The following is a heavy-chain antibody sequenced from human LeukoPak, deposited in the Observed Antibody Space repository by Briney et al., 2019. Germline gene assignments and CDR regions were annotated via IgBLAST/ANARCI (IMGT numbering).Heavy chain of an antibody. V-gene: IGHV4-59*01. CDR3: ARENRPFCPFAF. D-gene: IGHD2/OR15-2a*01. CDR1: GGSISTYY. J-gene: IGHJ4*02. Sequence: SETLSLTCTVSGGSISTYYWSWIRQPPGKGLEWIGYIYYSGSANYNPSLKSRVTISVDTSKNQFSLKLSSVTAADTAVYYCARENRPFCPFAFWGQGVMVTVSS. CDR2: IYYSGSA.